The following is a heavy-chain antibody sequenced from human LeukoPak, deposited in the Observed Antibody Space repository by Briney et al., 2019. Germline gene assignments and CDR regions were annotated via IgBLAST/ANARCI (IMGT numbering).Heavy chain of an antibody. V-gene: IGHV4-59*01. D-gene: IGHD5-24*01. CDR2: IYYSGTT. Sequence: SETLSLTSTGSGGSISSYYWSWIRQPPGKGLEWIGFIYYSGTTNYNPSLKSLLTISVATSKNHFALKLSSVTAAATAVYYCARGGGLGRRDGNNDYWGQGTLVIVSS. J-gene: IGHJ4*02. CDR1: GGSISSYY. CDR3: ARGGGLGRRDGNNDY.